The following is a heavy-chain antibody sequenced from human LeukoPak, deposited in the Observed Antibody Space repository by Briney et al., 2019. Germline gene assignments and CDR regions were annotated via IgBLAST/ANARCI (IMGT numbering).Heavy chain of an antibody. V-gene: IGHV3-48*04. Sequence: GGSLRLSCAASGFTFSSYSMNWVRQAPGKGLEWVSYISSSSSTIYYADSVKGRFTISRDNAKNSLYLQMNSLRAEDTAVYYCARDGQYYDFWSGYYEVYNWFDPWGQGTLVTVSS. D-gene: IGHD3-3*01. CDR3: ARDGQYYDFWSGYYEVYNWFDP. J-gene: IGHJ5*02. CDR2: ISSSSSTI. CDR1: GFTFSSYS.